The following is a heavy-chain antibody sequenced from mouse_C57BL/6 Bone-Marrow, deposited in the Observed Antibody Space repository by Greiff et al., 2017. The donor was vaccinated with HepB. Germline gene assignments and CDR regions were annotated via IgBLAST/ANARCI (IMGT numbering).Heavy chain of an antibody. CDR2: IYPGNSDT. CDR3: TREKLRPFAY. J-gene: IGHJ3*01. V-gene: IGHV1-5*01. CDR1: GYTFTSYW. Sequence: VQLQQSGTVLARPGASVKMSCKTSGYTFTSYWMHWVKQRPGQGLEWIGAIYPGNSDTSYNQKFEGKAKLTAVTSASTAYMELSSLTNEDSAVYYCTREKLRPFAYWGQGTLVTVSA. D-gene: IGHD2-4*01.